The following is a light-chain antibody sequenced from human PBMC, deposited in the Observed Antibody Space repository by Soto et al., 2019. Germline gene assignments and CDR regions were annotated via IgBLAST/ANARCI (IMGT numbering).Light chain of an antibody. CDR1: SSDVGGYNF. J-gene: IGLJ3*02. Sequence: QSVLTQPRSVSGSPGQSVTISCTGTSSDVGGYNFVSWYQQNPGKAPKFMIYDVSKRPSGVPDRFSGSKSGNTASLTISGLQADDEADYYCCSYAGGSHTWVFGGGTQLTVL. V-gene: IGLV2-11*01. CDR3: CSYAGGSHTWV. CDR2: DVS.